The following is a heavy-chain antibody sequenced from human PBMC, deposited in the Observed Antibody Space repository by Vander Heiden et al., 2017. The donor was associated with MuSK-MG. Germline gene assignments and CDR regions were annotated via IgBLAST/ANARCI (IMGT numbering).Heavy chain of an antibody. V-gene: IGHV3-9*01. CDR3: VHVGDYDILTGYYSY. CDR2: ISWNSGSI. J-gene: IGHJ4*02. CDR1: GFTFDYYA. Sequence: EVQLVESGGGLVQPVRSLTLSCAASGFTFDYYAMHWVRQAPGKGLEWVSGISWNSGSIGYADSVKGRFSISRDNAKNSLYLQMNSLRAEDTALYYCVHVGDYDILTGYYSYWGQGTLVTVSS. D-gene: IGHD3-9*01.